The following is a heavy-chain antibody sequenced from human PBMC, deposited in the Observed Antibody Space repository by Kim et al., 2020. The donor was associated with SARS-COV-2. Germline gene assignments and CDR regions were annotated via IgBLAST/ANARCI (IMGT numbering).Heavy chain of an antibody. CDR1: AFTFGDYA. J-gene: IGHJ4*02. D-gene: IGHD3-22*01. V-gene: IGHV3-49*03. CDR3: TRAPYYYDSSGYVGQYYFDY. Sequence: GGSLRLSCTASAFTFGDYAMSWLRQAPGKGLEWVGFIRSKAYGGTTEYAASVKGRFTISRDDSKSIAYLQMNSLKIEDTAVYHCTRAPYYYDSSGYVGQYYFDYWGQGTLVTVSS. CDR2: IRSKAYGGTT.